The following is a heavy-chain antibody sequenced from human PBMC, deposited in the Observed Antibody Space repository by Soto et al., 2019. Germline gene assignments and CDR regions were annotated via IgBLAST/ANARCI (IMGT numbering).Heavy chain of an antibody. CDR2: ISDSGGST. D-gene: IGHD1-1*01. Sequence: EVQLLESGGGLVQPGGSLRLSFAASGFTFSTYVMSWVRQAPGKGLEWVSGISDSGGSTYYADSVKGRFTISRDNSRNTLYLHMNSLRADDTAVYHCAKPRGGLEHAFHIWGQGTMVTVSS. J-gene: IGHJ3*02. CDR3: AKPRGGLEHAFHI. CDR1: GFTFSTYV. V-gene: IGHV3-23*01.